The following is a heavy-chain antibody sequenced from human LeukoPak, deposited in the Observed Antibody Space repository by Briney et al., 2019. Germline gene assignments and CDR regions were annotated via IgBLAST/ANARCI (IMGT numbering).Heavy chain of an antibody. J-gene: IGHJ4*02. V-gene: IGHV4-31*03. D-gene: IGHD2-21*02. CDR1: GGSISSGGYY. CDR2: IYYSGST. Sequence: SQTLSLTCTVSGGSISSGGYYWSWIRQHPGKGLEWIGYIYYSGSTYYNPSLKSRVTISVDTSKNQFSLKLSSVTAADTAVYYCARLLAYCGGDCYAADYGGQETLVTVSS. CDR3: ARLLAYCGGDCYAADY.